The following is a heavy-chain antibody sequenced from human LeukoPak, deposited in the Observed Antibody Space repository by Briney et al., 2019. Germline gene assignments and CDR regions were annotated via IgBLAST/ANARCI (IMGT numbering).Heavy chain of an antibody. Sequence: ASVKVSFTASGYTFTIYGISWVRQGPGQGLEWMGWISTYNGNTNYAQKLQGRVTMTTDTSTSTAYMELRSLRSDDTAVYYCARDRVVGVPRPGDYWGQGTLVTVSS. CDR3: ARDRVVGVPRPGDY. CDR2: ISTYNGNT. CDR1: GYTFTIYG. D-gene: IGHD1-26*01. V-gene: IGHV1-18*01. J-gene: IGHJ4*02.